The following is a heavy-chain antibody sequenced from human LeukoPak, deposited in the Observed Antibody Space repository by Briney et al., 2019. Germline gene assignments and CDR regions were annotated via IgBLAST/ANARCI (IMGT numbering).Heavy chain of an antibody. Sequence: GRSLRLSCAASGFTFSSYAMHWVRQAPGKGLEWVAVISYDGSNKYYADSVKGRFTISRDNSKNTLYLQMNSLRAEDTAVYYCAREAPNGSGSPIDYWGQGTLVTVSS. CDR3: AREAPNGSGSPIDY. D-gene: IGHD3-10*01. CDR1: GFTFSSYA. J-gene: IGHJ4*02. CDR2: ISYDGSNK. V-gene: IGHV3-30-3*01.